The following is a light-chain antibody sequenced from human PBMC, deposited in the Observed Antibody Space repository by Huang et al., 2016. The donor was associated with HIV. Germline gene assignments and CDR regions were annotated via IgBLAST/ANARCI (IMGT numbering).Light chain of an antibody. J-gene: IGKJ2*01. CDR3: QQYYDTPYT. CDR1: QAIPKS. V-gene: IGKV1-NL1*01. Sequence: DIQMTQSPSSLSASVGARVTITCRASQAIPKSVAWYQQKPGKAPKLLVFAASRLESGVPSRFSGSGSGTDYTLTINSLHPEDFATYYCQQYYDTPYTFGQGTKLEIK. CDR2: AAS.